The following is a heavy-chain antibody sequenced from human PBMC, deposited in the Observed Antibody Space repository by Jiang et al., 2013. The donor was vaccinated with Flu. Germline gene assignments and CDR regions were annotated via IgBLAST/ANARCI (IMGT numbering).Heavy chain of an antibody. D-gene: IGHD3-22*01. Sequence: GSGLVKPSETLSLTCAVSGGSISNYYWSWIRQPAGKGLEWIGRIYSSGSTNYNPSLKSRVTMSEDTSKNQFSLKLSSVTAADTAVYYCARGGYYDNRNAFDIWGQGTMGHRLF. V-gene: IGHV4-4*07. J-gene: IGHJ3*02. CDR3: ARGGYYDNRNAFDI. CDR1: GGSISNYY. CDR2: IYSSGST.